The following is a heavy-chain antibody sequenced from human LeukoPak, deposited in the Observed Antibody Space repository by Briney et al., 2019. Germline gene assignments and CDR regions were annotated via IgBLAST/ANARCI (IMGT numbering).Heavy chain of an antibody. CDR1: GGSISSSSYY. Sequence: SETLSLTCTVSGGSISSSSYYWGWIRQPPGKGLEWIGSIYYSGSTYYNPSLKSRVTISVDTSKNQFSLKLSSVTAADTAVYYCARHRWIVGGTSWFDPWGQGTLVTVSS. V-gene: IGHV4-39*01. J-gene: IGHJ5*02. CDR2: IYYSGST. D-gene: IGHD1-26*01. CDR3: ARHRWIVGGTSWFDP.